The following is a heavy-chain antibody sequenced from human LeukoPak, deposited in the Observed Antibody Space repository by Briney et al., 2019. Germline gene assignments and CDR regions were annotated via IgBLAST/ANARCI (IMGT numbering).Heavy chain of an antibody. CDR1: GGSIRSYS. CDR3: ARLRYSTSYYYHGMDV. D-gene: IGHD3-9*01. CDR2: IYDSGNT. Sequence: SETLSLTCTVSGGSIRSYSWSWIRQPPGKGLEWIGYIYDSGNTNYNPSLKSRVTMSVDTFRDQFSLKVSSVTAADTAVYYCARLRYSTSYYYHGMDVWGQGTTVTVSS. V-gene: IGHV4-59*01. J-gene: IGHJ6*02.